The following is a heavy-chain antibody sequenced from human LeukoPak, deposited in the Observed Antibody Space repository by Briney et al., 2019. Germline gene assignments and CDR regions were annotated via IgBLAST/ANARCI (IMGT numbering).Heavy chain of an antibody. CDR3: ARDPLYGSSYAFDI. CDR1: GGSISSSSYY. Sequence: SETLSLTCTVSGGSISSSSYYWGWIRQPPGKGLEWIGSIYYSGSTYYNPSLKSRVTISVDTSKNQFSLKLSSVTAADTAVYYCARDPLYGSSYAFDIWGQGTMVTVSS. J-gene: IGHJ3*02. V-gene: IGHV4-39*07. CDR2: IYYSGST. D-gene: IGHD6-6*01.